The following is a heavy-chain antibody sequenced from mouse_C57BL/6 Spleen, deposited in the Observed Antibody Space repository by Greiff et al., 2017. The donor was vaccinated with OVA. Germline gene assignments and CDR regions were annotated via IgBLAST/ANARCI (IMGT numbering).Heavy chain of an antibody. D-gene: IGHD1-1*01. V-gene: IGHV1-18*01. CDR2: INPNNGGT. Sequence: VQLQQSGPELVKPGASVKIPCKASGYTFTDYNMDWVKQSHGKSLEWIGDINPNNGGTIYNQKFKGKATLTVDKSSSTAYMELRSLTSEDTAVYYCARQGLLRSYWYFDVWGTGTTVTVSS. CDR1: GYTFTDYN. CDR3: ARQGLLRSYWYFDV. J-gene: IGHJ1*03.